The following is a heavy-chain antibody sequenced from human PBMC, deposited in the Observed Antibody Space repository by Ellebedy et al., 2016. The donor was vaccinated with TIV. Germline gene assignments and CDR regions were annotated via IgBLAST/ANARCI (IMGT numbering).Heavy chain of an antibody. CDR2: IIPIFGTA. CDR3: AARGHDFWSGQYYYYYYGMDV. CDR1: GGTFSSYA. V-gene: IGHV1-69*06. D-gene: IGHD3-3*01. Sequence: SVKVSCXASGGTFSSYAISWVRQAPGQGLEWMGGIIPIFGTANYAQKFQGRVTITADKSTSTAYMELSSLRSEDTAVYYCAARGHDFWSGQYYYYYYGMDVWGQGTTVTVSS. J-gene: IGHJ6*02.